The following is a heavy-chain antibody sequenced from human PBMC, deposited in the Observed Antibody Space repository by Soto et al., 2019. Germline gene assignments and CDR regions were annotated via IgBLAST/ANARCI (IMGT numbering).Heavy chain of an antibody. J-gene: IGHJ5*02. CDR2: IIPILGIA. V-gene: IGHV1-69*02. CDR3: ARVEMATNSNWFDP. D-gene: IGHD5-12*01. CDR1: GGTFSSYT. Sequence: QVQLVQSGAEVKKPGSSVKVSCKASGGTFSSYTISWVRQAPGQGLEWMGRIIPILGIANYAQKLQGRVTITADKSTSPAYMELSSLRSEDTAVYYCARVEMATNSNWFDPWGQGTLVTVSS.